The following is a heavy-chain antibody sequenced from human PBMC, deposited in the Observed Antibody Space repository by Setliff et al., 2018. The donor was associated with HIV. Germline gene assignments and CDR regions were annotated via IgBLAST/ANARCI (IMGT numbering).Heavy chain of an antibody. Sequence: ASVKVSCKASGGTFSSYAISWVRQAPGQGLEWMGGIIPILGIANYAQKFQGRVTITADESTSTAYMELSSLRSEDTAVYYRARGGRANWSINWFDPWGQGTLVTVSS. CDR2: IIPILGIA. J-gene: IGHJ5*02. CDR3: ARGGRANWSINWFDP. D-gene: IGHD1-20*01. CDR1: GGTFSSYA. V-gene: IGHV1-69*10.